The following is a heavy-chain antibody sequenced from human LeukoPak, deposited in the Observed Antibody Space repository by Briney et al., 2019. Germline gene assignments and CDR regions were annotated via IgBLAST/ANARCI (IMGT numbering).Heavy chain of an antibody. Sequence: SETLSPACAVYGGSFSGYYWSWIRQPPGKGLEWIGEINYSGSTNYNPSLKSRVTISVDTSKNQFSLKLSSVTAADTAVYYCAVEAAAGTPFDYWGQGTLVTVSS. CDR3: AVEAAAGTPFDY. J-gene: IGHJ4*02. CDR2: INYSGST. V-gene: IGHV4-34*01. CDR1: GGSFSGYY. D-gene: IGHD6-13*01.